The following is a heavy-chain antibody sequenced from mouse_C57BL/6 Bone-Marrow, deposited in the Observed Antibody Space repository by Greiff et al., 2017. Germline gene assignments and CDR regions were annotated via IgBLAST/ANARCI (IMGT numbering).Heavy chain of an antibody. CDR3: ARKVLGAMDY. D-gene: IGHD1-3*01. V-gene: IGHV5-17*01. J-gene: IGHJ4*01. Sequence: DVKLVESGGGLVKPGGSLKLSCAASGFTFSDYGMHWVRQAPEKGLEWVAYISSGSSTIYYADTVKGRFTISRDNAKNTLFLQMTSLRSEDTAMYYCARKVLGAMDYWGQGTSVTVSS. CDR1: GFTFSDYG. CDR2: ISSGSSTI.